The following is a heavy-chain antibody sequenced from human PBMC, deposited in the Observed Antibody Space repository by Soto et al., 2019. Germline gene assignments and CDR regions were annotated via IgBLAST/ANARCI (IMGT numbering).Heavy chain of an antibody. CDR2: IVVGSGNT. V-gene: IGHV1-58*02. CDR1: GFTFTSSA. Sequence: EASVKVSCKASGFTFTSSAMQWVRQARGQRLEWIGWIVVGSGNTNYAQKFQERVTITRDMSTSTAYMELSSLRSEDTAVYYCAAKGSGPYYYYGMDVWGQGTTVTVSS. CDR3: AAKGSGPYYYYGMDV. J-gene: IGHJ6*02. D-gene: IGHD2-15*01.